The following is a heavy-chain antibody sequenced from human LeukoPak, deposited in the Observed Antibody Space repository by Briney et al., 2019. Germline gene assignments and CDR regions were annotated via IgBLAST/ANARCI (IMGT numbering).Heavy chain of an antibody. D-gene: IGHD3-22*01. CDR1: GGFISSYY. CDR3: ARVSPRDTYYLGMDV. Sequence: SETLSLTCTVSGGFISSYYWSWIRQPPGKRLEWIGYISYSGSTNYNPSLKSRVTTSVDTSKKQFSLNLSSVTAADTAVYYCARVSPRDTYYLGMDVWGRGITVTASS. V-gene: IGHV4-59*01. J-gene: IGHJ6*02. CDR2: ISYSGST.